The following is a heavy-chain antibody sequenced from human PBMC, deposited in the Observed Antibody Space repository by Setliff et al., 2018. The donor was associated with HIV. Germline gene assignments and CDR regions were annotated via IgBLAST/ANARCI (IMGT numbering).Heavy chain of an antibody. CDR3: AGGGVNYSSDWRPARYWYFDL. Sequence: PSETLSLTCTVSGGSTSSGSYYWTWIRQPAGKGLEWIGHIYTTGSTNYNPSLESRVTIAIGASKKQFSLRLNSVTAADTAVYFCAGGGVNYSSDWRPARYWYFDLWGRGTLVTVSS. J-gene: IGHJ2*01. V-gene: IGHV4-61*09. CDR2: IYTTGST. D-gene: IGHD6-19*01. CDR1: GGSTSSGSYY.